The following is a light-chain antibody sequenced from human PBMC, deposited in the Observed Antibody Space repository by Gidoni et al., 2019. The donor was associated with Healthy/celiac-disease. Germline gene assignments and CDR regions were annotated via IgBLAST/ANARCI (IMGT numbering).Light chain of an antibody. J-gene: IGLJ2*01. Sequence: SYELTPPPSVAVSPGQTASITCSGDKMGDKYACWYHQKPGQSPVLVIYQDSKRPSGIPERFSGSNSGNTAALTISGTQAMDAADYYCQAWDSSTAKVVFGGGTKLTVL. CDR1: KMGDKY. CDR2: QDS. CDR3: QAWDSSTAKVV. V-gene: IGLV3-1*01.